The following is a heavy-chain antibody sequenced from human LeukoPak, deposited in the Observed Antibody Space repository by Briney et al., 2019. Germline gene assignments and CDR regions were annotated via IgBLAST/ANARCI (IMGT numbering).Heavy chain of an antibody. CDR2: ISAYNGNT. Sequence: GASVKVSCKASGYTLTSYGISWVRQAPGQGLEWMGWISAYNGNTRYAQKLQGRVSMTTDSSTSTAYMELRSLRSDDTAVYYCARGVGSGYTDYWGQGALVTVSS. D-gene: IGHD3-22*01. J-gene: IGHJ4*02. CDR3: ARGVGSGYTDY. CDR1: GYTLTSYG. V-gene: IGHV1-18*01.